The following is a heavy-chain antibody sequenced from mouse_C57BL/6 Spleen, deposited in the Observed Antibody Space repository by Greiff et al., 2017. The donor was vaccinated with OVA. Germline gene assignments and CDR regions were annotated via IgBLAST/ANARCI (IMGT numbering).Heavy chain of an antibody. J-gene: IGHJ3*01. CDR3: ARREGNPAWWAY. CDR1: GYTFTSYW. D-gene: IGHD2-1*01. Sequence: VQLQQPGAELVKPGASVKLSCKASGYTFTSYWMHWVKQRPGQGLEWIGMIHPNSGSTNYNEKFKSKATLTVDKSSSTAYMQLSSLTSEDSAVYYCARREGNPAWWAYWGQGTLVTVSA. CDR2: IHPNSGST. V-gene: IGHV1-64*01.